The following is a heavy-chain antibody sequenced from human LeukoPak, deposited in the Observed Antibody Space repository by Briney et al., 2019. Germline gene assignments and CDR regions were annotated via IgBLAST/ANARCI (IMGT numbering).Heavy chain of an antibody. CDR2: IKGDGSAK. CDR3: RRGHYDAXX. Sequence: GGSLRLSCAASGFTFDDYGMSWVRQAPGKGLEWVANIKGDGSAKYYADSVKGRFTISRDNAKNSLFLQMNSLRADDTAVYYCRRGHYDAXXWDQXXLVT. V-gene: IGHV3-7*01. J-gene: IGHJ5*02. CDR1: GFTFDDYG. D-gene: IGHD3-16*01.